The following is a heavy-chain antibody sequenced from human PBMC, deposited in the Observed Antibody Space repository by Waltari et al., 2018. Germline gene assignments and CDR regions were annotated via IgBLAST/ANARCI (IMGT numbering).Heavy chain of an antibody. CDR1: GYTFIANY. J-gene: IGHJ4*02. CDR2: INPNRGDT. CDR3: ARDSQTAKSAPFDS. Sequence: QVQLVQSGAEVKKPGASVKVSCKASGYTFIANYMHWVRQAPGQGLEWMRRINPNRGDTDEAQKLQGRVTMTRDTSISTAYMGLSRLTSDDTAFYYCARDSQTAKSAPFDSWGQGTLVTVSS. V-gene: IGHV1-2*02.